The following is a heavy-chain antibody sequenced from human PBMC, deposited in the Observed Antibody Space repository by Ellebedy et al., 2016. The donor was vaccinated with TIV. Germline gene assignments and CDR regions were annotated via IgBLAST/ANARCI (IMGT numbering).Heavy chain of an antibody. D-gene: IGHD3-9*01. CDR1: GYTFTSYG. CDR2: ISAYNGNT. CDR3: ARTWGTGDFDWLPYYGMDV. J-gene: IGHJ6*02. V-gene: IGHV1-18*04. Sequence: ASVKVSXXASGYTFTSYGISWVRQAPGQGLEWMGWISAYNGNTNYAQKLQGRVTMTTDTSTSTAYMELRSLRSDDTAVYYCARTWGTGDFDWLPYYGMDVWGQGTTVTVSS.